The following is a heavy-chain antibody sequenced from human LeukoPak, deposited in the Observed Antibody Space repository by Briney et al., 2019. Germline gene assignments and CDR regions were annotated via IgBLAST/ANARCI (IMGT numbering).Heavy chain of an antibody. D-gene: IGHD7-27*01. V-gene: IGHV4-30-2*01. CDR1: GGSISSGGYY. CDR3: ARDIWGAFDI. CDR2: IYHSGST. J-gene: IGHJ3*02. Sequence: ASETLSLTCTVSGGSISSGGYYWSWIRQPPGKGLEWIGYIYHSGSTYYNPSLKSRVTISVDRSKNQFSLKLSSVTAADTAVYYCARDIWGAFDIWGQGTMVTVSS.